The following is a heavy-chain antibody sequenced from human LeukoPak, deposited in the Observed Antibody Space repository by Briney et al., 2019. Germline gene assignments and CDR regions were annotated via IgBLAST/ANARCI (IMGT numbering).Heavy chain of an antibody. Sequence: HTGGSLRLSCAASGFTFSSYAMNWVRQAPGKGLGWVSYISSSSSTIYYADSVKGRFTISRDNAKNSLHLQMNSLRAEDTAVYYCASAIGYSGSYYTRDAFDIWGQGTMVTVSS. CDR3: ASAIGYSGSYYTRDAFDI. D-gene: IGHD1-26*01. CDR1: GFTFSSYA. CDR2: ISSSSSTI. V-gene: IGHV3-48*01. J-gene: IGHJ3*02.